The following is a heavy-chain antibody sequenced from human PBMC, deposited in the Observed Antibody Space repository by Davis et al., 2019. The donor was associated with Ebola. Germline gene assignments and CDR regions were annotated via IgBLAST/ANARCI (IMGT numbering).Heavy chain of an antibody. CDR3: ARGRLSRDGYNKGWFDP. V-gene: IGHV1-18*01. Sequence: ASVKVSCKASGYTFTSYGISWVRQAPGQGLEWMGWISAYNGNTNYAQKLQGRVTMTTDTSTSTAYMELRSLRSDDTAVYYCARGRLSRDGYNKGWFDPWGQGTLVTVSS. CDR2: ISAYNGNT. D-gene: IGHD5-24*01. J-gene: IGHJ5*02. CDR1: GYTFTSYG.